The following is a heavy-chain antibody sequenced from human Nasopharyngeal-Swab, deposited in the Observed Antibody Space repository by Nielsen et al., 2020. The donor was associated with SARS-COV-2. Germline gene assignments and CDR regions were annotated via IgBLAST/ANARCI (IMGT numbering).Heavy chain of an antibody. CDR3: AKDSWDIVVVVAVPYYYYYMDV. CDR2: LSYDGSNK. V-gene: IGHV3-30*18. J-gene: IGHJ6*03. CDR1: GFTFSSYG. Sequence: GESLKISCAASGFTFSSYGMHWVRQAPGKGLEWVAVLSYDGSNKYYADSVKGRFTISRDNSKNTLYLQMNSLRAEDKAVYYCAKDSWDIVVVVAVPYYYYYMDVWGKGTTVTVSS. D-gene: IGHD2-15*01.